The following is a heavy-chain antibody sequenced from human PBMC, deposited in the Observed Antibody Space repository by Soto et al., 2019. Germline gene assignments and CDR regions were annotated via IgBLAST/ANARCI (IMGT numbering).Heavy chain of an antibody. D-gene: IGHD3-3*01. V-gene: IGHV3-30-3*01. CDR3: ARDEIRFSWAYGMDV. CDR1: GFTFSSYA. Sequence: QVQLVESGGGVVQPGRSLRLSCAASGFTFSSYAMHWVRQAPGKGLEWVAVISYDGSNKYYADSVKGRFTISIDNSTNTMYLQMNSLRAEDTAVYYCARDEIRFSWAYGMDVWGQGTTVTVSS. CDR2: ISYDGSNK. J-gene: IGHJ6*02.